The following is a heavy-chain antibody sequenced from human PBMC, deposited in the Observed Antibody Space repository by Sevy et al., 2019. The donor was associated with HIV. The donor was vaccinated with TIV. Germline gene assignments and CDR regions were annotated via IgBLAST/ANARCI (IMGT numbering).Heavy chain of an antibody. D-gene: IGHD2-2*01. CDR2: FIPIFGKT. CDR3: ARGNQGVPAAIHDWFDP. V-gene: IGHV1-69*13. J-gene: IGHJ5*02. Sequence: ASVKVSCKTSGGIFSNYVMHWVRQAPGQGLEWMGGFIPIFGKTKYAQKFQGRVTLTADESTGTAYMELSSLTPEDTAVYFCARGNQGVPAAIHDWFDPWGQGTLVTVSS. CDR1: GGIFSNYV.